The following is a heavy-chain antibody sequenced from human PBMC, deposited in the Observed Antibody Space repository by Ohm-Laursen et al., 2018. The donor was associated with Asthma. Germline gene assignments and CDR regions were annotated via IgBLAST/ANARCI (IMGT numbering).Heavy chain of an antibody. D-gene: IGHD4-17*01. CDR1: GDSINSGNNY. CDR2: IYYSGLT. CDR3: ARAAVNYYYGMDV. J-gene: IGHJ6*02. Sequence: TLSLTCTVSGDSINSGNNYWSWIRQHPGKGLEWIGYIYYSGLTYSNPSLRSRVIISVDTSKNQFSLNLTSVTAADTAVYYCARAAVNYYYGMDVWGQGTTVTVSS. V-gene: IGHV4-31*03.